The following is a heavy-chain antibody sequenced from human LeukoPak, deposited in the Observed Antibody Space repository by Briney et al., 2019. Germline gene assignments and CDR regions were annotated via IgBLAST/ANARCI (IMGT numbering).Heavy chain of an antibody. J-gene: IGHJ6*02. CDR3: ARLGYCTNGVCHGMDV. D-gene: IGHD2-8*01. Sequence: DSVKGRFTFSRDDAKNSLYLQMNSLRAEDTAVYYCARLGYCTNGVCHGMDVWGQGTTVTVSS. V-gene: IGHV3-21*06.